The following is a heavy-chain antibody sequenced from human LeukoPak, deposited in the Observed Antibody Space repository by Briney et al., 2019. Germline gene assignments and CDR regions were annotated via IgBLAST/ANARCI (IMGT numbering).Heavy chain of an antibody. D-gene: IGHD4-11*01. J-gene: IGHJ3*02. CDR1: GFTVSSNG. V-gene: IGHV3-33*08. CDR3: ARSDYSHAFDI. CDR2: IFYSGSST. Sequence: PGGSLRLSCAASGFTVSSNGMHWVRQAPGKGLEWVAVIFYSGSSTYYADSVKGRVTISRDNSKNTLYLQMNSLRAEDTAVYYCARSDYSHAFDIWGQGTMVTVSS.